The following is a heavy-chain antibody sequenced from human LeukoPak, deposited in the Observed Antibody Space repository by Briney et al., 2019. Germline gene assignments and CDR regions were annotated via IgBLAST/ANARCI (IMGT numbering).Heavy chain of an antibody. CDR3: ARDISKNTKNAFDI. Sequence: SVKASCKASGGTFSSYAISWVRQAPGQGLEWMGGIIPIFGTANYAQKFQGRVTITADESTSTAYMELSRLGSDDTAVYYCARDISKNTKNAFDIWGQGTMVTVSS. J-gene: IGHJ3*02. V-gene: IGHV1-69*13. D-gene: IGHD1-1*01. CDR2: IIPIFGTA. CDR1: GGTFSSYA.